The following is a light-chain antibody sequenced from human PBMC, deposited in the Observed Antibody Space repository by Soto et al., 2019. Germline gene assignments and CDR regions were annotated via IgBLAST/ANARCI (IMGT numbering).Light chain of an antibody. CDR2: DVT. CDR1: SSDVGGYNY. J-gene: IGLJ1*01. CDR3: SSYTSSSTPYV. Sequence: QSAPTQPASLSPSPGQSITISSTGTSSDVGGYNYVSWYQQHPVKAPKLMIYDVTNRPSGVSDRFSGSKSGNTASLTISGLQAEDEADYYCSSYTSSSTPYVFGTGTKVTVL. V-gene: IGLV2-14*01.